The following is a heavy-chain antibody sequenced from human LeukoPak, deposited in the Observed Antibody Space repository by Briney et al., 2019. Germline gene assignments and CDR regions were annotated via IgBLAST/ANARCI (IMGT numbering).Heavy chain of an antibody. V-gene: IGHV3-23*01. CDR1: GFTFSSYA. CDR3: AKDLTPKYDSSGYWAKYFQH. J-gene: IGHJ1*01. CDR2: ISGSGGST. D-gene: IGHD3-22*01. Sequence: PGGSLRLSCAASGFTFSSYAMSWVRQAPGKGLEWVSAISGSGGSTYYADSVKGRFTISRDNSKNTLYLQMNSLRAEDTAVYYCAKDLTPKYDSSGYWAKYFQHWGQGTLVTVSS.